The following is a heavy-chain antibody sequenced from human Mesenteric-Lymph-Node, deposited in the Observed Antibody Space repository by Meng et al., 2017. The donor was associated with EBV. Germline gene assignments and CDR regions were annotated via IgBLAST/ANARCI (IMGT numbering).Heavy chain of an antibody. CDR1: GGSFPTNNY. CDR3: ARERGAGTYQGFDF. CDR2: ISHTGHT. Sequence: QGQMKASGQGLGKPQGTLSFTWECSGGSFPTNNYWSWFRPPPGKGLEWIAEISHTGHTNYSPSLKSRVTISIDKSKNQFSLKVDSVTAADTAVYYCARERGAGTYQGFDFWGQRTLVTVSS. V-gene: IGHV4-4*03. D-gene: IGHD3-10*01. J-gene: IGHJ4*02.